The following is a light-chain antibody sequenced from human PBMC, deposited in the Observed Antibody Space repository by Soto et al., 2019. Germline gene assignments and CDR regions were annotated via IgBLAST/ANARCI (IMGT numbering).Light chain of an antibody. CDR3: AAWDDSLNGFYV. V-gene: IGLV1-44*01. CDR1: SSNIGSHA. CDR2: GNN. Sequence: QSVLTQPPSASWTPGQRVTISCSGSSSNIGSHAVDWYQHLPGTAPKLLISGNNQRPSGVPDRFSGSKSGTSASLAISGLQSEDEADYYCAAWDDSLNGFYVFGTGTKLTVL. J-gene: IGLJ1*01.